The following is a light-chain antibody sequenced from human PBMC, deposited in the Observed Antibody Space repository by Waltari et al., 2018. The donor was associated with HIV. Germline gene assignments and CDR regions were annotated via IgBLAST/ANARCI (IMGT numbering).Light chain of an antibody. CDR2: ETN. Sequence: QSVLTQPPSVSAAPGQRVTLSCSGSSSNIGDNYVSCFQQVPGTAPKLLIFETNQRPSEIPDRFSGSKSHTSVTLDIVGLQSGDEGTYYCQSWDSRLGAGVFGGGTMLTVL. CDR3: QSWDSRLGAGV. V-gene: IGLV1-51*01. J-gene: IGLJ2*01. CDR1: SSNIGDNY.